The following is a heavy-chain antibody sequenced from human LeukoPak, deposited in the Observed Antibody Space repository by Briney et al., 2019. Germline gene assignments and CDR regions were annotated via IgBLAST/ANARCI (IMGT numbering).Heavy chain of an antibody. Sequence: PGGSLRLSCAASGFTFSAYTIHWVLQAPGRRLESVSAIISDGGSTYYANSVKGRFTISRDNSKNTLYLQMGSLRAEDMAVYYCARVKMGATISDYYYYYMDVWGKGTTVTVSS. CDR2: IISDGGST. CDR3: ARVKMGATISDYYYYYMDV. D-gene: IGHD1-26*01. CDR1: GFTFSAYT. J-gene: IGHJ6*03. V-gene: IGHV3-64*01.